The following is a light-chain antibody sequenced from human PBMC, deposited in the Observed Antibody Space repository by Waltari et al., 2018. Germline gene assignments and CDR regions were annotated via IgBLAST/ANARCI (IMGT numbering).Light chain of an antibody. Sequence: QSALTQPASVSGSPGQSITIPCTGTSSDVGGYNYVSWYQQHPGKAPKLKIYDVSNRPSGVSNRFSGSKSGNTASLTISGLQAEDEADYYCSSYISSSTLELFGGGTSLTVL. J-gene: IGLJ2*01. CDR2: DVS. CDR1: SSDVGGYNY. CDR3: SSYISSSTLEL. V-gene: IGLV2-14*03.